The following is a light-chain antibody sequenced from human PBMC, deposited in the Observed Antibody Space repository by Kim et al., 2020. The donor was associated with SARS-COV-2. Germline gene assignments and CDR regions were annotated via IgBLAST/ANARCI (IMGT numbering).Light chain of an antibody. CDR2: DAS. V-gene: IGKV3-11*01. CDR3: QQRTTWLT. J-gene: IGKJ4*01. Sequence: LTLSPGERAALSCRASQSVGSYLAWYQQKPGQAPSLIMYDASSRAPGIPARFSGSGSVTDFTLTIYSLEPEDAAVYYCQQRTTWLTFGGGTKLEI. CDR1: QSVGSY.